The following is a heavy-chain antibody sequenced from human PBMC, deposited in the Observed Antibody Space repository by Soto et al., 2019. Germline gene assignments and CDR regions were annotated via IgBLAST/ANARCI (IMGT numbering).Heavy chain of an antibody. D-gene: IGHD3-3*01. CDR1: GYTFTSYY. CDR3: ARGSYGTIFGVVTESGAFEI. V-gene: IGHV1-46*01. CDR2: INPSGGST. Sequence: ASVKVSCKASGYTFTSYYMHWVRQAPGQGLEWMGIINPSGGSTSYAQKFQGRVTMTRDTSKSTVYMELSSLRSEDTAVYYCARGSYGTIFGVVTESGAFEIWGQGTMVTVSS. J-gene: IGHJ3*02.